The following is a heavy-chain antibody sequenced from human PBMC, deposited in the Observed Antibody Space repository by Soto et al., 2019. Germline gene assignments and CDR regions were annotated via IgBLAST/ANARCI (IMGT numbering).Heavy chain of an antibody. D-gene: IGHD3-22*01. CDR1: GGTFSSYA. J-gene: IGHJ4*02. CDR2: IIPIFGTA. CDR3: AGGYYDSSGFTRYYFDY. Sequence: GASVKVSCKASGGTFSSYAISWVRQAPGQGLEWMGGIIPIFGTANYAQKFQGRVTITADKSTSTAYMELSSLRSEDTAVYYCAGGYYDSSGFTRYYFDYWGQGTLVTVS. V-gene: IGHV1-69*06.